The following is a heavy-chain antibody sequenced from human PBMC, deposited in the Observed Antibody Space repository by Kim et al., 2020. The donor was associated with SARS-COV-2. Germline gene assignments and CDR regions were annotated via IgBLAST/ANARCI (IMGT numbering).Heavy chain of an antibody. CDR3: AREEDGVEWLSQNYGMDV. V-gene: IGHV3-11*05. D-gene: IGHD3-3*01. Sequence: GGSLRLSCAASGFTFSDYYMSWIRQAPGKGLEWVSYISSSSSYTNYADSVKVRFTISRDNAKNSLYLQMKSLRAEDTAVYYCAREEDGVEWLSQNYGMDVWGQGTTVTVSS. CDR2: ISSSSSYT. J-gene: IGHJ6*02. CDR1: GFTFSDYY.